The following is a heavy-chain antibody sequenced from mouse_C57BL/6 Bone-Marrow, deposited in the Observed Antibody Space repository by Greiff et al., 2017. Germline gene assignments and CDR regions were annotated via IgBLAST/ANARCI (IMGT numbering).Heavy chain of an antibody. CDR2: IWRGGST. J-gene: IGHJ3*01. Sequence: QVHVKQSGPGLVQPSQSLSITCTVSGFSLTSYGVHWVRQSPGKGLEWLGVIWRGGSTDYNAAFMSRLSITKDNSKSQVFFKMNSLQADDTAIYYCAKIYDGYSAGFAYWGQGTLVTVSA. D-gene: IGHD2-3*01. CDR3: AKIYDGYSAGFAY. CDR1: GFSLTSYG. V-gene: IGHV2-5*01.